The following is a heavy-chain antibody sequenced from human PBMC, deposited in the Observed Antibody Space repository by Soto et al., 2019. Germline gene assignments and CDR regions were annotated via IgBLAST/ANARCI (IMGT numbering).Heavy chain of an antibody. D-gene: IGHD2-15*01. J-gene: IGHJ6*02. CDR2: ISYDGSNK. Sequence: QVQLVESGGGVVQPGRSLRLSCAASGFTFSSYAMHWVRQALGKGLEWVAVISYDGSNKYYADSVKGRFTISRDNSKNTLYLQMNSLRAEDTAVYYCARGSGGYYYYGMDVWGQGTTVTVSS. CDR1: GFTFSSYA. V-gene: IGHV3-30-3*01. CDR3: ARGSGGYYYYGMDV.